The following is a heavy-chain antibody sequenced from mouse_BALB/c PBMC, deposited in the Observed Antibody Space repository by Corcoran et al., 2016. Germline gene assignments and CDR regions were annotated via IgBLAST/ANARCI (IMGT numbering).Heavy chain of an antibody. J-gene: IGHJ3*01. Sequence: QVQLQQSGAELMKPGASVKISCKATGYTFSSYWIEWVKQRPGHGLEWIGEILPGSGSTNYNEKFKGKATFTADTSSNTAYMQLSSLTSEDSAVYYCASMGNYRFAYWGQGTLVTVSA. V-gene: IGHV1-9*01. D-gene: IGHD2-1*01. CDR2: ILPGSGST. CDR3: ASMGNYRFAY. CDR1: GYTFSSYW.